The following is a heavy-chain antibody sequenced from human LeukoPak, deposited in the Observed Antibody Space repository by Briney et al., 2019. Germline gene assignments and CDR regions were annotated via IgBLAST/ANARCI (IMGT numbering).Heavy chain of an antibody. CDR2: ISSSSSYI. V-gene: IGHV3-21*01. D-gene: IGHD6-13*01. Sequence: PGGSLRLSCAASGFTFSSYSMNWVRQAPGKGLEWVSSISSSSSYIYYADSVKGRFTISRDNAKNSLYLQMNSLRAEDTAVYYCARVAAAFPSYYGMDVWGQGTTVTVSS. J-gene: IGHJ6*02. CDR3: ARVAAAFPSYYGMDV. CDR1: GFTFSSYS.